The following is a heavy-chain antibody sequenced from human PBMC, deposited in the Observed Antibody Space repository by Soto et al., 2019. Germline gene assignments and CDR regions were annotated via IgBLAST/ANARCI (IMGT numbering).Heavy chain of an antibody. CDR3: ARGTEYYYDSSDYLGP. J-gene: IGHJ5*02. Sequence: SETLSLTCAVSGGSISSSNWWRWVRQPPGKGLEWIGDIYHGGSTNYNPSLKSRVTISIDKSKNQFSLTLISVTAADTAVYYCARGTEYYYDSSDYLGPWGQGTLVT. V-gene: IGHV4-4*02. CDR2: IYHGGST. D-gene: IGHD3-22*01. CDR1: GGSISSSNW.